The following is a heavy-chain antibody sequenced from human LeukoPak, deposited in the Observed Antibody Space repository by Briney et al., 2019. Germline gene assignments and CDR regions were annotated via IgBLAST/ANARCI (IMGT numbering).Heavy chain of an antibody. J-gene: IGHJ6*02. D-gene: IGHD6-19*01. CDR1: GFTFSSYA. CDR2: ISGSGGST. V-gene: IGHV3-23*01. Sequence: PGGSLRPSCAASGFTFSSYAMSWVRQAPGKGLEWVSAISGSGGSTYYADSVKGRFTISRDNSKNTLYLQMNSLRAEDTAVYYCAKWRESSGWYDNGMDVWGQGTTVTVSS. CDR3: AKWRESSGWYDNGMDV.